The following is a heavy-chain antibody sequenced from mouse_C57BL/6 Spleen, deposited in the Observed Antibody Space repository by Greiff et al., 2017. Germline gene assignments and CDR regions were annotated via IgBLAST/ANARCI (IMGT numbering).Heavy chain of an antibody. Sequence: EVQLQQSGPELVPPGASVKISCKASGYTFTDYYMNWVTQSHGKSLEWIGDINPNIGGTSYNQMLKGKATLTVDKSSSTDYMELRSLTSVDSAVYYCATAYYSNYGYFDVWGTGTTVTVSS. J-gene: IGHJ1*03. V-gene: IGHV1-26*01. CDR2: INPNIGGT. CDR1: GYTFTDYY. D-gene: IGHD2-5*01. CDR3: ATAYYSNYGYFDV.